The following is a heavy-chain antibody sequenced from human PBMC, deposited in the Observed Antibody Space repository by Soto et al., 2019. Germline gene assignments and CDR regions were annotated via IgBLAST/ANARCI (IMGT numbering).Heavy chain of an antibody. Sequence: ETLSLTCAVSGGSIISNYWWAWIRQSPVEGLVWIGSIYHSGTTYYNPSLESRVIISVDTSESRFALRLTSVTAGDTAVYFCASVVVGATRQSGSDHWGQGTLVTVSS. CDR3: ASVVVGATRQSGSDH. D-gene: IGHD2-15*01. CDR1: GGSIISNYW. J-gene: IGHJ4*02. CDR2: IYHSGTT. V-gene: IGHV4-38-2*01.